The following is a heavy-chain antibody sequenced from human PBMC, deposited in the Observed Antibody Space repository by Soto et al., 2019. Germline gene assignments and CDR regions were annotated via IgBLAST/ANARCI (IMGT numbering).Heavy chain of an antibody. V-gene: IGHV2-5*02. CDR1: GFSLSTNGVG. J-gene: IGHJ4*02. CDR2: IYWDDDK. Sequence: QITLKESGPTRVKPTQTLTLTCTFSGFSLSTNGVGVGWIRQPPGKALEWLALIYWDDDKRYSPSLKSRLTITKDTSQNQVVLTMTYMDPVDTATYYCVHRALYSGTYWDGGYFDYWGQGTLVTVSS. D-gene: IGHD1-26*01. CDR3: VHRALYSGTYWDGGYFDY.